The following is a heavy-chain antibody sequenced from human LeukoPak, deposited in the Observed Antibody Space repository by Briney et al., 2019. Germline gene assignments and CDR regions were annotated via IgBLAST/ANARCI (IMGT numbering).Heavy chain of an antibody. J-gene: IGHJ6*03. CDR3: VREHYFYHMDG. CDR1: GFSIDEYG. CDR2: IDWNGGST. Sequence: GGSLRLSCAASGFSIDEYGMSWVRQAPGKGLEWVSGIDWNGGSTGFADSVKGRFTISRDNAENSLYLQMNSLRAEDTAVYYCVREHYFYHMDGWGEGTTVTVSS. V-gene: IGHV3-20*04.